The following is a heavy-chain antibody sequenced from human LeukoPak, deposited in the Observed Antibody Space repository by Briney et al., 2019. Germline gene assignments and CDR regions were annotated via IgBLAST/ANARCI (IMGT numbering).Heavy chain of an antibody. CDR2: IYYSGST. V-gene: IGHV4-30-4*08. CDR3: ARAGTATYFDY. Sequence: PSETLSLTCTVSGGSISSGDYYWRWIRQPPGKGLEWIGYIYYSGSTYYDPSLKSRVTISVDTSKNQFSLKLSSVTAVDTAVYYCARAGTATYFDYWGQGTLVTVSS. J-gene: IGHJ4*02. D-gene: IGHD1-7*01. CDR1: GGSISSGDYY.